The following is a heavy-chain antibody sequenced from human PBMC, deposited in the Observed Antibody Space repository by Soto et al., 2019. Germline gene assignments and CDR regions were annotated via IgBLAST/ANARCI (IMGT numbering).Heavy chain of an antibody. J-gene: IGHJ4*02. Sequence: GGSLRLSCAASGFTFSSYAMSWVRQAPGKGLEWVSIITSDGRTYYADSVRGRFTISRDNSKNTVYLQMNSLRAEDTAVYYCAKDYSTVTTDPLSVVLFDYWGQGALGTVSS. CDR1: GFTFSSYA. CDR3: AKDYSTVTTDPLSVVLFDY. D-gene: IGHD4-17*01. CDR2: ITSDGRT. V-gene: IGHV3-23*01.